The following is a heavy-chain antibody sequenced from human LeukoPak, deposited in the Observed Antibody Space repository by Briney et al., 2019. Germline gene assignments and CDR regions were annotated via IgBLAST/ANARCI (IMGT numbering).Heavy chain of an antibody. V-gene: IGHV3-30*18. CDR3: AKGTYYYGSTESTGSWYFDL. CDR1: GFTFSSYG. D-gene: IGHD3-10*01. J-gene: IGHJ2*01. Sequence: TGGSLRLSCAASGFTFSSYGMHCVRQAPGKGLEWVAVISNDGSNKYYADSVKGRFTISRDNSKNTLYLQMNSLRAEDTAVYYCAKGTYYYGSTESTGSWYFDLWGRGTLVTVSS. CDR2: ISNDGSNK.